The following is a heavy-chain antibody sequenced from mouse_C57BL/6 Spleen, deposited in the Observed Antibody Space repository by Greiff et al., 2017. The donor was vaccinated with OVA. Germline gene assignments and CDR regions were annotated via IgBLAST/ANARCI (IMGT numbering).Heavy chain of an antibody. Sequence: VQLQQSGAELVRPGASVKLSCTASGFNFKDYYMHWVKQRPEQGLEWIGRIDPDDGDTDYAPKFQGKATMTEDTSSNTAYLQLSSLTSEDAAVYYCTPDGSSDGAYWGQGTLVTVSA. J-gene: IGHJ3*01. V-gene: IGHV14-1*01. CDR2: IDPDDGDT. CDR1: GFNFKDYY. CDR3: TPDGSSDGAY. D-gene: IGHD1-1*01.